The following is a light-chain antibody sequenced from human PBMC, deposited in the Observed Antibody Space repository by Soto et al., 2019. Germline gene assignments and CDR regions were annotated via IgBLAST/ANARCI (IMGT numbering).Light chain of an antibody. Sequence: DVVMTQTPLSLSVTPGQPASISCKSSQGLLNSDGKTHLYWYLQKAGQAPQLLLYEVSNRFSGVLDRFSGSASGTDFTLKISRVAADDVGVYSCMQSVEVPWTLGRGTKVDIK. J-gene: IGKJ1*01. CDR2: EVS. CDR1: QGLLNSDGKTH. CDR3: MQSVEVPWT. V-gene: IGKV2D-29*01.